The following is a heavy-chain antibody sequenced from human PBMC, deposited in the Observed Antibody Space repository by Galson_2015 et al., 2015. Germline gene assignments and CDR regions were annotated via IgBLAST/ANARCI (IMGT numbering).Heavy chain of an antibody. CDR3: AARGVVGSGWSLDY. CDR2: INGDGSGT. J-gene: IGHJ4*02. CDR1: GFTFRSHW. Sequence: SLRLSCAASGFTFRSHWIQWVRQAPGKGLVWVSYINGDGSGTGYADSVKGRFTISRDNAKNTLHLQMNSLRDEDTAMYYCAARGVVGSGWSLDYWGQGTLVTVSS. D-gene: IGHD6-19*01. V-gene: IGHV3-74*01.